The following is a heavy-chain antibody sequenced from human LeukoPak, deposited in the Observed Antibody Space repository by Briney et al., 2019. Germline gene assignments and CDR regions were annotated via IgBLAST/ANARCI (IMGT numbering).Heavy chain of an antibody. CDR3: ARGLGVPTEYYYYYGMDV. CDR1: GGSISSGDYY. J-gene: IGHJ6*02. CDR2: IYYSGST. Sequence: SETLSPTCTVSGGSISSGDYYWSWVRQPPGKGLEWIGYIYYSGSTYYNPSLKSRVTISVDTSKNQFSLKLSSVTAADTAVYYCARGLGVPTEYYYYYGMDVWGQGTTVTVSS. V-gene: IGHV4-30-4*01. D-gene: IGHD3-16*01.